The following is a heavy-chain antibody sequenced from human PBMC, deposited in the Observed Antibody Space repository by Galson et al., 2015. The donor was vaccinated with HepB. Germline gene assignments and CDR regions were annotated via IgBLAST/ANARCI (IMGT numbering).Heavy chain of an antibody. D-gene: IGHD6-19*01. J-gene: IGHJ4*02. CDR1: GYTFTSYG. Sequence: SVKVSCKASGYTFTSYGISWVRRAPGQGLEWMGWISAYNGNTNYAQNLQGRVTMTTDTSTSTAYMELRSLRSDDTAVYYCARDTRIAVAGPGGNWGQGTLVTVSS. CDR2: ISAYNGNT. CDR3: ARDTRIAVAGPGGN. V-gene: IGHV1-18*04.